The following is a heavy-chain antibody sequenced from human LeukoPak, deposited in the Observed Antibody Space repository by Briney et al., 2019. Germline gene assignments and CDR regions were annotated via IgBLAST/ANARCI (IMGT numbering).Heavy chain of an antibody. V-gene: IGHV3-23*01. Sequence: GGSLRLSCAASGFTFTFTNDAMTWVRQAPGKGLEWVSSISGSGASTYYTDSVKGRFTISTDNSKSTLYLQMNSLRAEDTAIYYCAKDCHMVVWGQGTTVTVSS. CDR2: ISGSGAST. CDR1: GFTFTFTNDA. CDR3: AKDCHMVV. J-gene: IGHJ6*02.